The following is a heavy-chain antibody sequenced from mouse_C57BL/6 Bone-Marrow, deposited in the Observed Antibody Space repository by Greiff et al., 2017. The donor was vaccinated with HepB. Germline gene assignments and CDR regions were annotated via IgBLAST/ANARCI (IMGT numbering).Heavy chain of an antibody. CDR2: ISSGGSYT. CDR1: GFTFSSYG. V-gene: IGHV5-6*01. D-gene: IGHD1-2*01. J-gene: IGHJ4*01. Sequence: EVQRVESGGDLVKPGGSLKLSCAASGFTFSSYGMSWVRQTPDKRLEWVATISSGGSYTYYPDSVKGRFTISRDNAKNTLYLQMSSLKSEDTAMYYCARHAAGYAMDYWGQGTSVTVSS. CDR3: ARHAAGYAMDY.